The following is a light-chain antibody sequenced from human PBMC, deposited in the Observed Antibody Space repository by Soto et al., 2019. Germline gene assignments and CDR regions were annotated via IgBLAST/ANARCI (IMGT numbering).Light chain of an antibody. V-gene: IGKV1-39*01. J-gene: IGKJ2*01. CDR2: AAS. CDR3: QQSYSVPHT. CDR1: QNIFSY. Sequence: DIQMTQAPSSLSASVGDRVTITCRASQNIFSYLSWYQHKPGKATYLLIYAASSLQSGVPSRFSGSGSGTDFALTISSLQPEDFATFYCQQSYSVPHTCGQGTKLEI.